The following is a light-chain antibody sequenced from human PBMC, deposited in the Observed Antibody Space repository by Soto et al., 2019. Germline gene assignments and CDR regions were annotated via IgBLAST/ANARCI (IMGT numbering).Light chain of an antibody. CDR2: EVS. J-gene: IGLJ1*01. Sequence: QSVLTQPPSVSGSPGQSVTISCTGTSSDVGSYNRVSWYQQPPGTAPKLMIYEVSNRPSGVPDRFSGSKSGNTASLTISGLQAEDEADYYCSSYTSSNNLLAFGSGTKVTVL. V-gene: IGLV2-18*02. CDR3: SSYTSSNNLLA. CDR1: SSDVGSYNR.